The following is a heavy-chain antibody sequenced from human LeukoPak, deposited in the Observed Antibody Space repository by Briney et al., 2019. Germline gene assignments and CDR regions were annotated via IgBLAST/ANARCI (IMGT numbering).Heavy chain of an antibody. D-gene: IGHD1-26*01. CDR2: IYSGGST. CDR3: ARARAVGATNPYYYYGMDV. CDR1: GFTVSSNY. V-gene: IGHV3-66*01. J-gene: IGHJ6*02. Sequence: PGGSLRLSCAASGFTVSSNYMSWVRQAPGKGLEWVSVIYSGGSTYYADSVKGRFTISRDNSKNTLYLQMNSLRAEDTAVYYCARARAVGATNPYYYYGMDVWGRGTTVTVSS.